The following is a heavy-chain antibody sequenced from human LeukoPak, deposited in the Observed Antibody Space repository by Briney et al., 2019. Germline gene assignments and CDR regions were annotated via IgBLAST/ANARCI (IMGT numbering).Heavy chain of an antibody. Sequence: GSLRLSCAASGFTFSSYAMSWVRQAPGKGLEWVSAISGSGGSTYYADSVRGRFTISRDNSKNTLYLQMNSLRAEDTAVYYCAKNYDFWSGYPDAFDIWGQGTMVTVSS. CDR1: GFTFSSYA. CDR3: AKNYDFWSGYPDAFDI. J-gene: IGHJ3*02. CDR2: ISGSGGST. V-gene: IGHV3-23*01. D-gene: IGHD3-3*01.